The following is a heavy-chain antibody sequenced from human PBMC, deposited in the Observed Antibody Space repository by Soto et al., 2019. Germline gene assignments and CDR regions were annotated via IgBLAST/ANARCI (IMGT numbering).Heavy chain of an antibody. J-gene: IGHJ5*01. D-gene: IGHD6-6*01. CDR2: IDPSDSYT. CDR1: GYSFTSYW. V-gene: IGHV5-10-1*01. Sequence: GESLKISCKGSGYSFTSYWISWVRQMPGKGLEWMGRIDPSDSYTNYSPSLQGHVTISADKSISTAYLQWSSLKASDTAMYYCARRQLATLDWFDSWGQGTLVTVSS. CDR3: ARRQLATLDWFDS.